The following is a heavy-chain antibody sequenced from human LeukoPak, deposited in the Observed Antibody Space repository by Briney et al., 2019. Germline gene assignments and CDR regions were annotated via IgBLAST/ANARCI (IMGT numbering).Heavy chain of an antibody. CDR2: ISSSSSYI. J-gene: IGHJ5*02. Sequence: GGSLRLSCAASGFTFSSYSMNWVRQAPGKGLEWVSSISSSSSYIYYADSVKGRFTISRDNAKNSLYLQMNSLRAEDTAVYYCASYGSGSYRFDPWGQGTLVTVSS. CDR1: GFTFSSYS. V-gene: IGHV3-21*01. D-gene: IGHD3-10*01. CDR3: ASYGSGSYRFDP.